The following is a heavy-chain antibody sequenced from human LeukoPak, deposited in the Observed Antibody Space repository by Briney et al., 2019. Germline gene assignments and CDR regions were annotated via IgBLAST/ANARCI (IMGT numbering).Heavy chain of an antibody. J-gene: IGHJ4*02. V-gene: IGHV4-30-2*01. CDR1: DGSISSGGYS. CDR2: IYHSGST. CDR3: ARFEYSSSGVFDY. Sequence: SETLSLTCAVSDGSISSGGYSWSWIRQPPGKGLEWIGYIYHSGSTYYNPSLKSRVTISVDRSKNQFSLKLSSVTAADTAVYYCARFEYSSSGVFDYWGQGTLVTVSS. D-gene: IGHD6-6*01.